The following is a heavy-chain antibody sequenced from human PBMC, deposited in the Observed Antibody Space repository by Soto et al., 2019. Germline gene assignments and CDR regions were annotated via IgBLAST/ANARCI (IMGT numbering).Heavy chain of an antibody. J-gene: IGHJ4*02. CDR1: GYTFTSYG. Sequence: QVQLVQSGAEVKKPGASVNVSCKASGYTFTSYGISWVRQAPGQGLAWMGWISGYNGNTKSAQQLQGRVTMTTGTATRTAYMELSSLRSDDTAVYYCARDLGGQIVDYWGQGTLVTVSA. CDR3: ARDLGGQIVDY. D-gene: IGHD1-26*01. CDR2: ISGYNGNT. V-gene: IGHV1-18*01.